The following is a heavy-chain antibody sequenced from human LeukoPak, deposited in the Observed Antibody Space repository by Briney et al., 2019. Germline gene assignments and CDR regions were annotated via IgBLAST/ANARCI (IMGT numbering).Heavy chain of an antibody. CDR3: ATPGPIWSTIFDY. J-gene: IGHJ4*02. V-gene: IGHV4-39*01. Sequence: SETLSLTCTVSGGSISSSSYYWGWIRQPPGKGLEWIGSIYYSGSTYYNPSLMSRVTISVDTSKNQFSLKLSSVTAADTAVYYCATPGPIWSTIFDYWGQGTLVTVSS. CDR1: GGSISSSSYY. CDR2: IYYSGST. D-gene: IGHD3-10*01.